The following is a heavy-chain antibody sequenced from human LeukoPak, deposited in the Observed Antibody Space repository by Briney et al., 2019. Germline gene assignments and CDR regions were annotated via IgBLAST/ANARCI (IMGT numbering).Heavy chain of an antibody. J-gene: IGHJ4*02. CDR3: AKGNLGDF. V-gene: IGHV3-23*01. D-gene: IGHD1-26*01. Sequence: GGSLRLSCAASRFTFISYAMSWVRQAPGRGLEWVSAISGSGGSTYYADSVKGRFTISRDNSKNTLYLQMNSLRAEDTALYYCAKGNLGDFWGQGTLVTVSS. CDR2: ISGSGGST. CDR1: RFTFISYA.